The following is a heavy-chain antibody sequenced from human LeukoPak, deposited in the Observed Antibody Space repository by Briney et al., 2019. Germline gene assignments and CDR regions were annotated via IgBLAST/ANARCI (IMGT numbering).Heavy chain of an antibody. V-gene: IGHV3-72*01. CDR3: ARGGEEGPHSAFDI. D-gene: IGHD7-27*01. Sequence: GGSLRLSCAASGVSLSDHHMDWVRQAPGEGLEWVARTRDRARSHTTEYAASVEGRFTISRDDSKNSVYLQMNSLKTEDTAVYYRARGGEEGPHSAFDIWGQGTVVTVSS. CDR1: GVSLSDHH. J-gene: IGHJ3*02. CDR2: TRDRARSHTT.